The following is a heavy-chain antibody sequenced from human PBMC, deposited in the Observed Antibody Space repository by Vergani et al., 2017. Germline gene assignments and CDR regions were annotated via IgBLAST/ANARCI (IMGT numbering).Heavy chain of an antibody. J-gene: IGHJ5*02. Sequence: QLQLQESGPGLLKPSATLSLTCTVSGASIRSSNYYWGWIRQPPGKGLEWIASIYYSGSTYYNPSLKSPVTISVYTSKIQFSLKLSSLTAADTAVYFCARHPTVGWLVILEWIDPWGRGSLGTFSP. V-gene: IGHV4-39*01. CDR2: IYYSGST. CDR1: GASIRSSNYY. D-gene: IGHD6-19*01. CDR3: ARHPTVGWLVILEWIDP.